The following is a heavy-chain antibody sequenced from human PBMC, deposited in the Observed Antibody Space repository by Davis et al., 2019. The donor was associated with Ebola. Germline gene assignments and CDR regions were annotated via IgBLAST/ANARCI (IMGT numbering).Heavy chain of an antibody. V-gene: IGHV3-30-3*01. CDR1: GFTFSSYA. CDR3: AKDHSPLGDWLLPDY. CDR2: ISYDGSNK. J-gene: IGHJ4*02. D-gene: IGHD3-9*01. Sequence: GESLKISCAASGFTFSSYAMHWVRQAPGKGLEWVAVISYDGSNKYYADSVKGRFTISRDNSKNTLYLQMNSLRAEDTAVYYCAKDHSPLGDWLLPDYWGQGTLVTVSS.